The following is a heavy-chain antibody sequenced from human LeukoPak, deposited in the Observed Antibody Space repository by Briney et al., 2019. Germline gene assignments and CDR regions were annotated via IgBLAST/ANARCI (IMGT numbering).Heavy chain of an antibody. CDR1: GRSFSGYF. CDR2: INHSGST. V-gene: IGHV4-34*01. J-gene: IGHJ4*02. Sequence: SETLSLTCAVYGRSFSGYFWNWIRQPPGKGLEWIGEINHSGSTYYNPSLKSRVTISVDTSKNQVSLKLTSVTAADTAVYYCARSGDCSSISCSIDYWGQGTLVTVSS. D-gene: IGHD2-2*01. CDR3: ARSGDCSSISCSIDY.